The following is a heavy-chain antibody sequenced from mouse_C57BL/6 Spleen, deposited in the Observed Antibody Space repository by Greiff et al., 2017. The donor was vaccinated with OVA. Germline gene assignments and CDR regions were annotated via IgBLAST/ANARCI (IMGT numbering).Heavy chain of an antibody. J-gene: IGHJ1*03. V-gene: IGHV1-52*01. CDR3: ARGVTVVSTGYFDV. D-gene: IGHD1-1*01. Sequence: QVQLKQPGAELVRPGSSVKLSCKASGYTFTSYWMHWVKQRPIQGLEWIGNIDPSDSETHYNQKFKDKATLTVDKSSSTAYMQLSSLTSEDSAVYYCARGVTVVSTGYFDVWGTGTTVTVSS. CDR1: GYTFTSYW. CDR2: IDPSDSET.